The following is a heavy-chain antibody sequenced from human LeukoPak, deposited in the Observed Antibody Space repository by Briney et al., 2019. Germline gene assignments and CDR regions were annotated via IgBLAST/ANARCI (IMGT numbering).Heavy chain of an antibody. Sequence: GGSLTLFCAASGYSFSNYWMNGARHATGKAREWVAIIKQDGSEKLYVDSVRRRFTISRDNAKNTLYLQMNSLRAEDTAVYYCAGGAGWTIDYWGPGTLVTVSS. D-gene: IGHD2-15*01. CDR3: AGGAGWTIDY. V-gene: IGHV3-7*01. J-gene: IGHJ4*02. CDR2: IKQDGSEK. CDR1: GYSFSNYW.